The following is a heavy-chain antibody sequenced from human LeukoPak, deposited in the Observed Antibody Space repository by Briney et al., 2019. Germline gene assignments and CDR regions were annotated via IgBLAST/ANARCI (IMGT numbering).Heavy chain of an antibody. CDR3: AKTYCSTTRCLSWGNDY. J-gene: IGHJ4*02. Sequence: GESLRLSCAASGFTFSIYAMSWVRQAPGKGLEWVSSISGSGSNTYYADSVKGRFTISGDTSRNTLYLQMNGLRAEDTAIYYCAKTYCSTTRCLSWGNDYWGQGTLVTVSS. D-gene: IGHD2-2*01. V-gene: IGHV3-23*01. CDR1: GFTFSIYA. CDR2: ISGSGSNT.